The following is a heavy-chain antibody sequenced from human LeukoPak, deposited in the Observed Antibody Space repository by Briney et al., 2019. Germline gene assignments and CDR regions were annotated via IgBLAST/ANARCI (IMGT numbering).Heavy chain of an antibody. CDR1: GFTFSSYG. CDR2: IRYDGSNK. D-gene: IGHD1-1*01. J-gene: IGHJ6*03. CDR3: AKDRNDYFGYYYYMDV. Sequence: GGSLRLSCAASGFTFSSYGMHWVRQAPGKGLEWVAFIRYDGSNKYYADSVKGRFTISRDNSKNTLYLQMNSLRAEDTAVYYCAKDRNDYFGYYYYMDVWGKGTTVTVSS. V-gene: IGHV3-30*02.